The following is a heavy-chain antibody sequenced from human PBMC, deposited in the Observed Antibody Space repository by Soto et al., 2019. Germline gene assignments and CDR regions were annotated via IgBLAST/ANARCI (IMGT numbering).Heavy chain of an antibody. V-gene: IGHV3-11*06. CDR2: ISSSSYT. D-gene: IGHD3-10*01. Sequence: GGSLRLSCAASGFTFSDYYMSWIRQAPGKGLEWVSYISSSSYTNYADSVKGRFTISRDNAKNSLYLQMNSLRAEDTAVYYCARELLWFGELNYGMVVWGQGTTVTVSS. CDR3: ARELLWFGELNYGMVV. CDR1: GFTFSDYY. J-gene: IGHJ6*02.